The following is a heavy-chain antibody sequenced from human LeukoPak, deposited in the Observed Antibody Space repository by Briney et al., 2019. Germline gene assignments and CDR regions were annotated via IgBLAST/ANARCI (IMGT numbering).Heavy chain of an antibody. J-gene: IGHJ6*02. CDR1: GGSFSGYY. D-gene: IGHD3-10*01. Sequence: SETLSLTCAVYGGSFSGYYWSWIRQPPGKGLEWIGEINHSGSTNYNPSLKSRVTISVDTSKNQFSLKLSSVTAADTAVYYCARGRGRTASRTYYYGSGNYYNYYYYGMDVWGQGTTVTVSS. CDR3: ARGRGRTASRTYYYGSGNYYNYYYYGMDV. V-gene: IGHV4-34*01. CDR2: INHSGST.